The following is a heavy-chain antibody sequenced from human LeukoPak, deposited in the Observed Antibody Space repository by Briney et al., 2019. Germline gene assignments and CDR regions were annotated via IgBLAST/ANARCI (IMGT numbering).Heavy chain of an antibody. V-gene: IGHV5-51*01. D-gene: IGHD1-26*01. CDR3: ARQVGARGMPHAFDI. J-gene: IGHJ3*02. Sequence: PGESLKISCKGSGYSFTSYWIGWVRQMPGKGLEWMGIIYPGDSDTRYSPSFQGQVTISADKSISTAYLQWSSLKASDTAMYYCARQVGARGMPHAFDIWGQGTMVTVSS. CDR1: GYSFTSYW. CDR2: IYPGDSDT.